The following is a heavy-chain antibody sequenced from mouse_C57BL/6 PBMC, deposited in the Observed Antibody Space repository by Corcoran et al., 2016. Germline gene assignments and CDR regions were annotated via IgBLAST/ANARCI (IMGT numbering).Heavy chain of an antibody. CDR1: GYTFTTYG. J-gene: IGHJ2*01. CDR2: INTYSGVP. D-gene: IGHD1-1*01. Sequence: QIQLVQSGPELKKPGETVKISCKASGYTFTTYGMSWVKQAPGKGLKWMGWINTYSGVPTYADDFKGRFAFSLETSASTAYLQINNLKNEDTATYFCARHYGSPYYFDYWGQGTTLTVSS. V-gene: IGHV9-3*01. CDR3: ARHYGSPYYFDY.